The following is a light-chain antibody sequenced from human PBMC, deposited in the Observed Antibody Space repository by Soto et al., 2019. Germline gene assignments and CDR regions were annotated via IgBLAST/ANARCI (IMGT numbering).Light chain of an antibody. CDR1: QSISSN. J-gene: IGKJ1*01. Sequence: DIVMTQSPATLSVSPGQSATLSCRASQSISSNLAWYQQKPGQAPRLLIYGASTRATGIPARFSGSGSGTAFTLTISRLQSEDFSVYYCQQYNDWPPWTFGQGTKVEIK. CDR2: GAS. V-gene: IGKV3-15*01. CDR3: QQYNDWPPWT.